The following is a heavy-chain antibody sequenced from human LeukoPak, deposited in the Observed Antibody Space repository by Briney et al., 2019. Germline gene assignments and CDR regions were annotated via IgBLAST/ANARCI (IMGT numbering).Heavy chain of an antibody. D-gene: IGHD3-22*01. V-gene: IGHV3-23*01. Sequence: SGGSLRLSCAASGFTFSSYAMSWVRQAPGKGLEWVSAISGSGGSTYYADSVKGRFTISRDNSKNTLHLQMNSLRAEDTALYYCAKDSSYYYDSSGYYHWGQGTLVSVSS. CDR2: ISGSGGST. CDR3: AKDSSYYYDSSGYYH. J-gene: IGHJ5*02. CDR1: GFTFSSYA.